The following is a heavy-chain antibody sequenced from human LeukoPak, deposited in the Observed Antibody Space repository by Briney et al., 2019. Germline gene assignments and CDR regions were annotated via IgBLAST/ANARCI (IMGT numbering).Heavy chain of an antibody. V-gene: IGHV3-30*18. CDR3: AKDRNPKVVPAATVDY. CDR2: ISYDGSNK. J-gene: IGHJ4*02. Sequence: PGGSLRLSCAASGFTFSSYGTHWVRQAPGKGLEWVAVISYDGSNKYYADSVKGRFTISRDNSKNTLYLQMNSLRAEDTAVYYCAKDRNPKVVPAATVDYWGQGTLVTVSS. CDR1: GFTFSSYG. D-gene: IGHD2-2*01.